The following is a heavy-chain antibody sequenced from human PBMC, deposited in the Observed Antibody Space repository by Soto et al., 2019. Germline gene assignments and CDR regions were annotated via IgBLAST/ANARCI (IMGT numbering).Heavy chain of an antibody. J-gene: IGHJ4*02. CDR3: VKQTAPIGGYFDF. CDR1: GFIFSNFG. Sequence: GSLRLSCTASGFIFSNFGMRWVRQAPGKGLEWVSGFTSSGDTTYYVESVRGRFTISRDNSKSTLYLEMNGLRAEDTAMYYCVKQTAPIGGYFDFWGQGILVTVSS. D-gene: IGHD3-16*01. V-gene: IGHV3-23*01. CDR2: FTSSGDTT.